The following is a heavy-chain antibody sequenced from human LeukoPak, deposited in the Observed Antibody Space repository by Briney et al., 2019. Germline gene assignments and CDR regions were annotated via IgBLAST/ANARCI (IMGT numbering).Heavy chain of an antibody. CDR3: ARSRGSYPFAYDY. J-gene: IGHJ4*02. Sequence: SETLSLTCTVSGGSISSSSYYWGWIRQPPGKGLEWIGSIYYSGSTHYNPSLKSRVTIPLDTSKNQFSLKLSSVTAADTAVYYCARSRGSYPFAYDYWGQGTLVTVSS. CDR1: GGSISSSSYY. D-gene: IGHD1-26*01. CDR2: IYYSGST. V-gene: IGHV4-39*07.